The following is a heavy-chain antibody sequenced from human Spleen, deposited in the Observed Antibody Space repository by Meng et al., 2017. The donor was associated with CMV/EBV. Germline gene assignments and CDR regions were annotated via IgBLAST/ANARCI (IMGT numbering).Heavy chain of an antibody. Sequence: YTFTGYYVHWVRQAPGQGLEWMGWINPNSGATNYAQKFQGRVTMTRDTSITTAYMELSRLRSDDTALYFCARFNAIFYDSSGHYYDHWGQGTLVTVSS. J-gene: IGHJ4*02. D-gene: IGHD3-22*01. V-gene: IGHV1-2*02. CDR2: INPNSGAT. CDR3: ARFNAIFYDSSGHYYDH. CDR1: YTFTGYY.